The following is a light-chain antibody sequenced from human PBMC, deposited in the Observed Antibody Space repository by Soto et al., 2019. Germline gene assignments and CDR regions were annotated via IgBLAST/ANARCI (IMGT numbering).Light chain of an antibody. J-gene: IGKJ3*01. CDR3: QQLNSYPSFT. Sequence: DMQLTQSPSFLSASVGDRVTITCRASQGISSYLAWYQQKPGKAPKLLIYAASTLQSGVPSRFSGSGSGTEFTLTISSLQPEDFATYYCQQLNSYPSFTFGPGTKVDIK. CDR1: QGISSY. CDR2: AAS. V-gene: IGKV1-9*01.